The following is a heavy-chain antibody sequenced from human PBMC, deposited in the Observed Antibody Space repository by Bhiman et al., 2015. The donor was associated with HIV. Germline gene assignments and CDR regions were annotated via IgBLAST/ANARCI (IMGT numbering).Heavy chain of an antibody. D-gene: IGHD1-26*01. CDR1: GFTFSRYD. V-gene: IGHV3-13*01. CDR2: IGAAGDT. CDR3: ARALPILGEHAFDL. J-gene: IGHJ3*01. Sequence: VHLVESGGGLVQPGGSLRLSCAASGFTFSRYDMHWVRQVTGKSLEWVSAIGAAGDTYYPGTVKGRFTISRENAKNSLYLQMNSLSAGDTAVYYCARALPILGEHAFDLWGQGTMVTVSS.